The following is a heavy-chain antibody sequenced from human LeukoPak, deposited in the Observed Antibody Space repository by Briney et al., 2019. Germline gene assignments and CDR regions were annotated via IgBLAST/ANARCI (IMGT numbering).Heavy chain of an antibody. J-gene: IGHJ6*02. CDR3: ARLSSSPHYYYYYGMDV. CDR2: INHSGST. CDR1: GGSFSGYY. D-gene: IGHD6-6*01. Sequence: SETLSLTCAVYGGSFSGYYWSWIRQPPGKGLEWIGEINHSGSTNYNPSLKSRVTISVDTSKNQFSLKLSSVTAADTAVYYCARLSSSPHYYYYYGMDVWGQGTTVTVSS. V-gene: IGHV4-34*01.